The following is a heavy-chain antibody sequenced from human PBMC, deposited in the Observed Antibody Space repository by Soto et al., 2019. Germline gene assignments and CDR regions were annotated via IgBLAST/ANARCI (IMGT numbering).Heavy chain of an antibody. D-gene: IGHD2-2*02. CDR2: IIPIFGTA. Sequence: QVQLVQSGAEVKKPGSSVKVSCKASGGTFSSYAISWVRQAPGQGLEWMGGIIPIFGTANYAQKFQGRVTITADESTSTAYMELSSLSSEDTAVYYCARRPTYCSSTSCYRDAFDIWGQGTMVTVSS. CDR1: GGTFSSYA. CDR3: ARRPTYCSSTSCYRDAFDI. J-gene: IGHJ3*02. V-gene: IGHV1-69*01.